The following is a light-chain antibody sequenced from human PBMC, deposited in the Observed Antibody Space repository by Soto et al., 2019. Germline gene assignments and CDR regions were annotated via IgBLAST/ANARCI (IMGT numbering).Light chain of an antibody. CDR2: GAS. V-gene: IGKV3-20*01. CDR3: QQYGSSPGT. J-gene: IGKJ1*01. Sequence: EIVLTQYPGTLSSSPGERATLSCRASQTVTSNYLAWYQQKPGQAPRLLFFGASIRATGLPDRFSGGGSGTDFTLTISRLEPEDFAVYYCQQYGSSPGTFGQGTKVDI. CDR1: QTVTSNY.